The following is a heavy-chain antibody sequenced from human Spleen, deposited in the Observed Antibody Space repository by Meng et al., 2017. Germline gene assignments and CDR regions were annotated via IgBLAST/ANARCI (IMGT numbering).Heavy chain of an antibody. Sequence: SETLSLTCAVSGYSISSGYYWGWIRQPPGKGLEWIGSIYHSGTTYYNPSLKSRVTISIDTSKSQFSLKLSSVTAADTAVYYCASLVTMIMHHWGQGTLVTVSS. CDR1: GYSISSGYY. CDR3: ASLVTMIMHH. J-gene: IGHJ1*01. D-gene: IGHD3-22*01. CDR2: IYHSGTT. V-gene: IGHV4-38-2*01.